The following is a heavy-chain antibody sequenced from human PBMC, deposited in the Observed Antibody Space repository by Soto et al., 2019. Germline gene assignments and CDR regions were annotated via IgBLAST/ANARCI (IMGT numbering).Heavy chain of an antibody. CDR3: SRDSVTTFHYFYSMDV. D-gene: IGHD4-17*01. CDR2: INPEGTST. J-gene: IGHJ6*02. Sequence: VSLRLSCAASAFTRSTHRMHWVRLAPANWLVWVSRINPEGTSTSYADSVKGRFSISRDNAKKTLYLPVKSLRGEDTAVYYCSRDSVTTFHYFYSMDVWGQGTTVTVSS. CDR1: AFTRSTHR. V-gene: IGHV3-74*01.